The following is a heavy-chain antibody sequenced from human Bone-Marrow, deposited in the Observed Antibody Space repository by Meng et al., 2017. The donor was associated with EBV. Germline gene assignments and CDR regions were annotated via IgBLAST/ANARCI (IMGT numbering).Heavy chain of an antibody. CDR3: ARGEYSSSWSIDY. CDR1: GFTFSSYS. J-gene: IGHJ4*02. V-gene: IGHV3-21*01. D-gene: IGHD6-13*01. Sequence: VQLVESGGGLVKPGGSLSLSCAASGFTFSSYSMNWVRQAPGKGLEWVSSISSSSSYIYYADSVKGRFTISRDNAKNSLYLQMNSLRAEDTAVYYCARGEYSSSWSIDYWGQGTLVTVSS. CDR2: ISSSSSYI.